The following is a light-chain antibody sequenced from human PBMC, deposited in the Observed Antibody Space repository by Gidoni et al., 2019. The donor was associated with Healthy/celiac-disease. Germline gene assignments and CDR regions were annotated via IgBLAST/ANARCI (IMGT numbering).Light chain of an antibody. CDR2: DAS. CDR1: QIVSSY. Sequence: DIVLTLSPATLSLSPGERATLSCRASQIVSSYLAWYQQKPGQAPRLLIYDASNRATGIPARFSGSGSGTDFTLTISSLEPEDFAVYYCQQRSNWPPTFGQGTRLEIK. CDR3: QQRSNWPPT. V-gene: IGKV3-11*01. J-gene: IGKJ5*01.